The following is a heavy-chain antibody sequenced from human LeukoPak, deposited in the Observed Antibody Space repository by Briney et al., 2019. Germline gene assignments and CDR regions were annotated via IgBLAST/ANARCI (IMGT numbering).Heavy chain of an antibody. CDR3: ARGLDSIPGPDYFDF. J-gene: IGHJ4*02. V-gene: IGHV1-18*01. CDR1: GYTFTTYS. Sequence: ASVKVSCRTSGYTFTTYSITWVRQAPGQGLEWMGWISAYNGNRSYAQKFQGRVTMTTDTSTRTAYMELRSLRSDDTAVYYCARGLDSIPGPDYFDFWGQGTMVTVSS. D-gene: IGHD2-2*02. CDR2: ISAYNGNR.